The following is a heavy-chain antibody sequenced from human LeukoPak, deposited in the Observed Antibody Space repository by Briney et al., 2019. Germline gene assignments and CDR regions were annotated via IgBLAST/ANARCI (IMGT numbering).Heavy chain of an antibody. D-gene: IGHD4/OR15-4a*01. CDR3: ARRAGAYSHPYDY. CDR1: GFTFSSYD. V-gene: IGHV3-30*02. J-gene: IGHJ4*02. CDR2: IRSDGSNH. Sequence: GGSLRLSCAASGFTFSSYDIHWVRQAPGKGLEWVAFIRSDGSNHYYADSVKGRFTISRDNSKNTLYLQMNSLRAEDTAVYYCARRAGAYSHPYDYWGQGTLVTVSS.